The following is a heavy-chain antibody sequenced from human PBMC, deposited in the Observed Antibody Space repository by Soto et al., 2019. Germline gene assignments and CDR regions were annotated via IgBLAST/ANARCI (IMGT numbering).Heavy chain of an antibody. CDR2: ISSSSSYT. D-gene: IGHD3-10*01. V-gene: IGHV3-21*01. Sequence: EVQLVESGGGLVKPGGSLRLSCAASGFTFSSYSMNWVRQAPGKGLEWVSSISSSSSYTYYADSVKGRFTISRDNAKNSLYLQMNSLRAEDTAVYYCARDAKGFGERYYYYYYMDVWGKGTTVTVSS. J-gene: IGHJ6*03. CDR1: GFTFSSYS. CDR3: ARDAKGFGERYYYYYYMDV.